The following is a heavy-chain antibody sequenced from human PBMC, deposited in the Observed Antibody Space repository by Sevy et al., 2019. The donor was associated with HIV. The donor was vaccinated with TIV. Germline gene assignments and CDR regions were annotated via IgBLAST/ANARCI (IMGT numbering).Heavy chain of an antibody. Sequence: SETLSLTCTVSGGSISSSPYYWVWIRQPPGKGLEWIATVYYSGNTYYNPSLKSRVTISVLTSKNQFSLKLNSVTAADTAVYYCARKIAVESCFDYWGQGTLVTVSS. D-gene: IGHD6-19*01. CDR1: GGSISSSPYY. CDR2: VYYSGNT. CDR3: ARKIAVESCFDY. J-gene: IGHJ4*02. V-gene: IGHV4-39*01.